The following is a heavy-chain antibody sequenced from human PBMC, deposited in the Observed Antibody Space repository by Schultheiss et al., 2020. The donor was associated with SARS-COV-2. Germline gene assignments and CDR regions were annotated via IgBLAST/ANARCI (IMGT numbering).Heavy chain of an antibody. J-gene: IGHJ4*02. V-gene: IGHV3-7*03. D-gene: IGHD4/OR15-4a*01. CDR1: GFTFSSYW. CDR2: IKQDGSEK. CDR3: ARDSPFANIVLNKTLFDY. Sequence: GGSLRLSCAASGFTFSSYWMSWVRQAPGKGLEWVANIKQDGSEKYYVDSVKGRFTISRDNAKNSLYLQMNSLRAEDTAVYYCARDSPFANIVLNKTLFDYWGQGTLVTVSS.